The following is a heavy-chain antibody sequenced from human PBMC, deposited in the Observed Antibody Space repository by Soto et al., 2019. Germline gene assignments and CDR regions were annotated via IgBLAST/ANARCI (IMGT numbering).Heavy chain of an antibody. CDR1: GGSISSGGYY. J-gene: IGHJ4*02. V-gene: IGHV4-31*03. D-gene: IGHD2-2*01. Sequence: SETLSLTCTVSGGSISSGGYYWSWIRQHPGKGLEWIGYIYYSGSTYYNPSLKSRVTISVDTSKNQFSLKLSSVTAADTAVYYCARARRVQAWVDYWGQGTLVTVSS. CDR2: IYYSGST. CDR3: ARARRVQAWVDY.